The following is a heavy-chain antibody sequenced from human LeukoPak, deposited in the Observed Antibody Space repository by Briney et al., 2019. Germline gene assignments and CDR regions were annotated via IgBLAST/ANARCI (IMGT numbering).Heavy chain of an antibody. CDR1: GFTVSSNY. CDR2: IYTGGIT. D-gene: IGHD2-2*01. J-gene: IGHJ4*02. CDR3: QKEFCTSTRCFGYFDY. Sequence: GGSLRLPCAASGFTVSSNYMTWVRQAPGKGLEWVSVIYTGGITYYADSVKGRFTISRDNSKNTLYLQMNNLRAEDTAVYYCQKEFCTSTRCFGYFDYWGQGTLVTVSS. V-gene: IGHV3-53*05.